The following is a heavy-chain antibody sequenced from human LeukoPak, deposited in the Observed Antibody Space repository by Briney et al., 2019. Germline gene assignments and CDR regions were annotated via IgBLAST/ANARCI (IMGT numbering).Heavy chain of an antibody. D-gene: IGHD3-10*01. V-gene: IGHV3-23*01. CDR2: MSADSATT. J-gene: IGHJ4*02. CDR3: ARKSASGNYPLDY. Sequence: GGSLRLSCGASGFTFRSYAMSWVRQAPGKGLEWVSVMSADSATTFYADSVKGRFTISRDNAKNTVFLQMSSLRAEDTALYYCARKSASGNYPLDYWGQGTLVTVSS. CDR1: GFTFRSYA.